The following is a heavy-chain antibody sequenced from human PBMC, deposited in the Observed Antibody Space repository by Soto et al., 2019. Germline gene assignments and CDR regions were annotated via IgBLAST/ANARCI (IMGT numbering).Heavy chain of an antibody. J-gene: IGHJ3*02. CDR2: IWYDGSNK. D-gene: IGHD6-19*01. V-gene: IGHV3-33*01. CDR1: GFTFSSYG. Sequence: HPGGSLRLSCAASGFTFSSYGMHWVRQAPGKGLEWVAVIWYDGSNKYYADSVKGRFTISRDNSKNTLYLQMNSLRAEDTAVYYCARERSGWAHDAFDIRGQRTMVTVSS. CDR3: ARERSGWAHDAFDI.